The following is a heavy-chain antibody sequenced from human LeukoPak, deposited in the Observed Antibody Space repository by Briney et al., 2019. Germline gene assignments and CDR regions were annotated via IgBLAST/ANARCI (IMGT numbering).Heavy chain of an antibody. Sequence: GGSLRLSCSASTFTLSGCEMNWVRQTPGKGLEWLACISDSGNTFFYASFVRGRFTISRDNAKNTLYLQMTALRVEDTGLYFCARDRAFGEGINWFDPWGQGTLVTVSS. CDR3: ARDRAFGEGINWFDP. CDR2: ISDSGNTF. V-gene: IGHV3-48*03. CDR1: TFTLSGCE. D-gene: IGHD3-10*01. J-gene: IGHJ5*02.